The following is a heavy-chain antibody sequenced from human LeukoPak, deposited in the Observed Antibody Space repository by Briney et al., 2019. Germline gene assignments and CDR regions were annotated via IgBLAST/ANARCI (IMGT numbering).Heavy chain of an antibody. D-gene: IGHD3-22*01. Sequence: GGSLRLSCAASGFTFSTYAMNWVRQAPGKGLEWVSTISVSGGNTYYADSVKGRFTISRDNSKNTLYLQMNSLRAEDTALYYCAKASGYADYWGQGTLVTVSS. V-gene: IGHV3-23*01. CDR3: AKASGYADY. J-gene: IGHJ4*02. CDR1: GFTFSTYA. CDR2: ISVSGGNT.